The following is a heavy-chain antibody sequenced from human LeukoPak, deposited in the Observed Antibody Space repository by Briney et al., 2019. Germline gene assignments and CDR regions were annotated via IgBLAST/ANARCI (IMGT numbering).Heavy chain of an antibody. CDR1: GYSISSGYY. CDR2: IYHSGST. D-gene: IGHD6-6*01. J-gene: IGHJ4*02. Sequence: PSETLSLTCTVSGYSISSGYYWGWIRQPPGKGLEWIGSIYHSGSTYYYPSLKSRVTISVDTSKNQLSLKLSSVTAADTAVYYCTSRQYSSSSKDFDYWGQGTLVTVSS. CDR3: TSRQYSSSSKDFDY. V-gene: IGHV4-38-2*02.